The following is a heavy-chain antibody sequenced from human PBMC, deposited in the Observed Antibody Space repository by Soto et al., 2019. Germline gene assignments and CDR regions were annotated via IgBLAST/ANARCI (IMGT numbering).Heavy chain of an antibody. CDR3: TSISGIDPRDYYGMDV. CDR1: GFTFSGSA. V-gene: IGHV3-73*01. D-gene: IGHD1-26*01. CDR2: IRSKANSYAT. Sequence: EVQLLESGGGLVQPGGSLKLSCAASGFTFSGSAMHWVRQASGKGLEWVGRIRSKANSYATAYAASVKGRFTISRDDSKNTAYLQMNSLKTEDTAVYYCTSISGIDPRDYYGMDVWGQGTTVTVSS. J-gene: IGHJ6*02.